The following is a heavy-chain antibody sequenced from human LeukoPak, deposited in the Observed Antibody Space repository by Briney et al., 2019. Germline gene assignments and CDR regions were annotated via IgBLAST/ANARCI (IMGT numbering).Heavy chain of an antibody. CDR1: GFTVSSNY. D-gene: IGHD1-26*01. Sequence: GGSLRLSCAASGFTVSSNYMSWVRQAPGKGLEWASVIYSGGGTYYADSVKGRFTISRDNSKNTLYLQMNSLRAEDTAVYYCARQYSGSWPIGDYWGQGTLVTVSS. V-gene: IGHV3-66*04. CDR2: IYSGGGT. J-gene: IGHJ4*02. CDR3: ARQYSGSWPIGDY.